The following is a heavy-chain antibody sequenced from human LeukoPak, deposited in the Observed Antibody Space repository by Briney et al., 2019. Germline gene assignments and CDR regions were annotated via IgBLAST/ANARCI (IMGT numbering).Heavy chain of an antibody. CDR2: IYYSGST. J-gene: IGHJ4*02. D-gene: IGHD4-17*01. V-gene: IGHV4-59*08. CDR3: AREHSGDYFDY. Sequence: PSETLSLTCTVSGRSINNFYWSWIRQPPGKGLEWIGYIYYSGSTNYKPSLKSRVTISLDTSKTQFSLKLTSVTAADTAVYYCAREHSGDYFDYWGQGTLVTVSS. CDR1: GRSINNFY.